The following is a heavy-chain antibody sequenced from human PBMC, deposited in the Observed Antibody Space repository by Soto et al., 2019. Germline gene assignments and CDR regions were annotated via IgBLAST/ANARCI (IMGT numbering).Heavy chain of an antibody. J-gene: IGHJ6*02. CDR1: GYTLTELS. Sequence: ASVKVSCKVSGYTLTELSMHWVRQAPGKGLEWMGGFDPEDGETIYAQKFQGRVTMTEDTSTDTAYMELSSLRSEDTAVYYCAKLRGSYYSADYYYGMDVWGQGTTVTVSS. CDR3: AKLRGSYYSADYYYGMDV. CDR2: FDPEDGET. V-gene: IGHV1-24*01. D-gene: IGHD3-10*01.